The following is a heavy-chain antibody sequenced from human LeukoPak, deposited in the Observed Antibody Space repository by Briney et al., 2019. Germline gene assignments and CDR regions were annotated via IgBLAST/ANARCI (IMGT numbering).Heavy chain of an antibody. CDR3: AKTHGPYCSGGSCLDYYYYMDV. J-gene: IGHJ6*03. V-gene: IGHV1-8*03. Sequence: ASVKVSCKASGYTFTSYDINWVRQATGQGLEWMGWMNPNSGNTGYAQKFQGRVTITRNTSISTAYMELSSLRSEDTAVYYCAKTHGPYCSGGSCLDYYYYMDVWGKGTTVTVSS. CDR1: GYTFTSYD. CDR2: MNPNSGNT. D-gene: IGHD2-15*01.